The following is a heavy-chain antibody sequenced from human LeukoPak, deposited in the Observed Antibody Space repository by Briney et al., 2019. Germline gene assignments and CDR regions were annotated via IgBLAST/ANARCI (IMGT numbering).Heavy chain of an antibody. D-gene: IGHD6-13*01. V-gene: IGHV1-46*01. CDR2: INPSGDTT. J-gene: IGHJ5*02. Sequence: ASVKVSCKASGFTFSSYYMHWVRQAPGQGLEWVGIINPSGDTTSHAQKFQGRVTMTRDTSTSTVYMEVSSLRSEDTAVYYCARDNSDTVKGDYSSTSYWWFDPWGQGTLVTVSS. CDR3: ARDNSDTVKGDYSSTSYWWFDP. CDR1: GFTFSSYY.